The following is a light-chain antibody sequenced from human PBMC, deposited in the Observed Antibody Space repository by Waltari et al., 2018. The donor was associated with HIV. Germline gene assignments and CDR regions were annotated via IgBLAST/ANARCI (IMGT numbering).Light chain of an antibody. CDR1: SSNIGNNY. J-gene: IGLJ3*02. V-gene: IGLV1-51*01. CDR3: GAWDSGLSAWV. Sequence: HSVLTQPPSVSAAPGQKVTISCSGSSSNIGNNYVSWYQQFPGTAPKLLIYDNNKRPSGMPDRFSGTKSGTSATLGITGLQTGDEAGYYCGAWDSGLSAWVFGGGTKLTVL. CDR2: DNN.